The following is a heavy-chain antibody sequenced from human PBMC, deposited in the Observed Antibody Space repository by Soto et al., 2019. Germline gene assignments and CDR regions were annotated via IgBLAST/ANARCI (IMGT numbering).Heavy chain of an antibody. CDR2: ITSSGTTI. V-gene: IGHV3-48*03. D-gene: IGHD3-16*01. CDR3: ARVNYDG. CDR1: GFTFSSSE. Sequence: EYGGGLVQPGGSLRLSCAASGFTFSSSEMNWVRQAPGKGLEWLSYITSSGTTIYYTDSVKGRFTISRDNAKNSLYLQMNSLRAEDTAVYYCARVNYDGWGQGTLVTVSS. J-gene: IGHJ4*02.